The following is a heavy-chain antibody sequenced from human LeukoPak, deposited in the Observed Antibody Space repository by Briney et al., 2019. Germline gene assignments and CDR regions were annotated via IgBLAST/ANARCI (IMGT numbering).Heavy chain of an antibody. D-gene: IGHD3-3*01. CDR1: GYTFTGYY. CDR2: INPNSGGT. J-gene: IGHJ4*02. V-gene: IGHV1-2*06. CDR3: ARAGPIFGVVINHFDY. Sequence: ASXXVSCKASGYTFTGYYIHWVRQAPGQGLEWMGRINPNSGGTNYAQKFQGRVTMTRDTSISTAYMELSRLRSDDTAVYYCARAGPIFGVVINHFDYWGQGTLVTVSS.